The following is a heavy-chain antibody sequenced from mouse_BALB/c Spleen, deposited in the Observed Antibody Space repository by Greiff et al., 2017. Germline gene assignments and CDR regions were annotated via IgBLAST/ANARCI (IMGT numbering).Heavy chain of an antibody. CDR3: ARRGYRYDFAY. V-gene: IGHV3-2*02. CDR1: GYSITSDYA. D-gene: IGHD2-14*01. J-gene: IGHJ3*01. CDR2: ISYSGST. Sequence: EVQLHQSGPGLVKPSQSLSLTCTVTGYSITSDYAWNWIRQFPGNKLEWMGYISYSGSTSYNPSLKSRISITRDTSKNQFFLQLNSVTTEDTATYYCARRGYRYDFAYWGQGTLVTVSA.